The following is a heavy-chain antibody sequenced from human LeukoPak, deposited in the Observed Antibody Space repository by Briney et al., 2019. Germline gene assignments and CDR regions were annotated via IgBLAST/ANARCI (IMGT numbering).Heavy chain of an antibody. V-gene: IGHV4-4*02. CDR3: ARFHTSSWFFDS. Sequence: PSETLPLTCAVSSGSINSSNWWSWVRQPPGKGLEWIGEIYPSGSTNYNPSLKSRVTMSVDESKNEFSLKLTSVTAADTAVYYCARFHTSSWFFDSWGQGILVTVSS. J-gene: IGHJ4*02. CDR2: IYPSGST. CDR1: SGSINSSNW. D-gene: IGHD6-13*01.